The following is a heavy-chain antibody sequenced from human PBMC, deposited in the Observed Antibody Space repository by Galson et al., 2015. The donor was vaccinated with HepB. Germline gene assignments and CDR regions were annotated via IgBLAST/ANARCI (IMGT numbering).Heavy chain of an antibody. CDR3: ARKNTKTIVEQPAAKRWVYYYYMDL. CDR1: QFGFSTFA. D-gene: IGHD2-2*01. Sequence: SLRLSCAASQFGFSTFAMTWVRRAPGKGLEWVSDISGPGDSTLYAAFAKGRFTVSRDNSKNMLYLEMHSLRAEDTAEYFCARKNTKTIVEQPAAKRWVYYYYMDLWGKGTTVTVSS. V-gene: IGHV3-23*01. J-gene: IGHJ6*03. CDR2: ISGPGDST.